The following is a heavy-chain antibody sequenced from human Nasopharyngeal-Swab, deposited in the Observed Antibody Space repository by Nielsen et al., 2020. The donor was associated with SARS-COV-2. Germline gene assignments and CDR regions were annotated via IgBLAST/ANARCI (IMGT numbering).Heavy chain of an antibody. Sequence: RQAPGKGLEWIGSIYYSGSTYYNPSLKSRVTISVDTSKTQFSLKLSSVTAADTAVYYCARRDYYDSSDLGAFDIWGQGTMVTVSS. D-gene: IGHD3-22*01. J-gene: IGHJ3*02. CDR3: ARRDYYDSSDLGAFDI. CDR2: IYYSGST. V-gene: IGHV4-39*01.